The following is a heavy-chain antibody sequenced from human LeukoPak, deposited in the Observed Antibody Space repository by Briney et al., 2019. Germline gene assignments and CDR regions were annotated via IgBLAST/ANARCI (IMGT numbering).Heavy chain of an antibody. CDR1: GGSISSDGYY. Sequence: SETLSLTCTVSGGSISSDGYYWTWIRQHPGKGLEWIGYIYYSGTTYYNPPLESRVTLSVDTPKNQFSLRLSSVTAADTAVYYCARYRDSGGRLAFDIWGQGTMATVSS. V-gene: IGHV4-31*03. D-gene: IGHD2-15*01. CDR3: ARYRDSGGRLAFDI. CDR2: IYYSGTT. J-gene: IGHJ3*02.